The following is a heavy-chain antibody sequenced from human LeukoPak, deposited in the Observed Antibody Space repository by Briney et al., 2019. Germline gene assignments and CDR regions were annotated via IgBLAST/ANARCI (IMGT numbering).Heavy chain of an antibody. Sequence: ASVKVSCKTSGGTFSTYALSWVRQAPGQGLEWMGGIIPIFGTANYAQKFQGRVTITADESTSTAYMELSSLRSEDTAVYYCARENDFWSGYFKVWFDPWGQGTLVTVSS. CDR1: GGTFSTYA. J-gene: IGHJ5*02. CDR2: IIPIFGTA. V-gene: IGHV1-69*01. CDR3: ARENDFWSGYFKVWFDP. D-gene: IGHD3-3*01.